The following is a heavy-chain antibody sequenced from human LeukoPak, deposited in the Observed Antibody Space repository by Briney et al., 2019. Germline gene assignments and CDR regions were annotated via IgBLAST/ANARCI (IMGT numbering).Heavy chain of an antibody. V-gene: IGHV1-69*05. J-gene: IGHJ6*03. Sequence: SVKVPCKASGGTFGSYAISWVRQAPGQGLEWMGGIIPIFGTANYAQKFQGRVTITTDESTSTAYMELSSLRSEDTAVYYCAKVSSLYYYYYMDVWGKGTTVTVSS. CDR1: GGTFGSYA. CDR2: IIPIFGTA. CDR3: AKVSSLYYYYYMDV.